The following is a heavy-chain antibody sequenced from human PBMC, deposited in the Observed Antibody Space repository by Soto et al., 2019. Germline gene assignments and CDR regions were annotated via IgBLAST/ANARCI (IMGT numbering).Heavy chain of an antibody. Sequence: ASVKVSCKASGYTFTSYGISWVRQAPGQGLEWMGWISAYNGNTNYAQKLQGRVTMTTDTSTSTAYMELRSLRSDDTAVYYCATDVITIFGVVPVAFDIWGQGTMVTVSS. V-gene: IGHV1-18*01. J-gene: IGHJ3*02. CDR1: GYTFTSYG. CDR2: ISAYNGNT. CDR3: ATDVITIFGVVPVAFDI. D-gene: IGHD3-3*01.